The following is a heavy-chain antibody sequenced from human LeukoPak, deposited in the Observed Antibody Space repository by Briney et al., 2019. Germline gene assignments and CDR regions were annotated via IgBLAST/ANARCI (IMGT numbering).Heavy chain of an antibody. Sequence: SETLSLTCTVSGGSISPYFWSWIRQPPGKGLEWIGYISYTGSTNYNPSLKSRVTVSVDTSKKQFSLQMTSVTAADTAVYYCARDDYRGVTNFDPWGQGTLVTVSS. CDR1: GGSISPYF. D-gene: IGHD3-10*01. CDR2: ISYTGST. V-gene: IGHV4-59*01. J-gene: IGHJ5*02. CDR3: ARDDYRGVTNFDP.